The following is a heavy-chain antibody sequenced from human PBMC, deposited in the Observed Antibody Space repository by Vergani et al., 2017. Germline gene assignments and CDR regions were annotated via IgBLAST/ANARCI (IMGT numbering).Heavy chain of an antibody. CDR3: ARGGLGSGWYKMDY. J-gene: IGHJ4*02. V-gene: IGHV3-9*01. Sequence: EVQLVESGGGLVQPGRSLRLSCAASGFTFDDYAMHWVRQAPGKGLEWVSGISWNSGSIGYADSVKGRFTISRDNSKNTLYLQMNSLRAEDTAVYYCARGGLGSGWYKMDYWGQGTLVTVSS. CDR1: GFTFDDYA. CDR2: ISWNSGSI. D-gene: IGHD6-19*01.